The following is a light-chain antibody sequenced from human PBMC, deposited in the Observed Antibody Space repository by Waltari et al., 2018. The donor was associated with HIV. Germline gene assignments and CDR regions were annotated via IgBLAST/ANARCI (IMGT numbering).Light chain of an antibody. CDR2: RNN. Sequence: QSVLTQPPSASGTPGQRVTISCSGSSSNIGSNYVYWYQQLPGTAPKLLISRNNQRPSGVPGRFAGSKSGTSAALAISGVRAEDEADYYCAAWEDSLSGVVFGGGTKLTVL. V-gene: IGLV1-47*01. CDR1: SSNIGSNY. J-gene: IGLJ2*01. CDR3: AAWEDSLSGVV.